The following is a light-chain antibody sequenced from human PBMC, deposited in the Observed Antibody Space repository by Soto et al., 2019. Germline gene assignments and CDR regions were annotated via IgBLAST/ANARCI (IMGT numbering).Light chain of an antibody. J-gene: IGLJ3*02. CDR1: SSDIGSYDY. V-gene: IGLV2-14*03. CDR3: NSNTISNTVV. CDR2: DVS. Sequence: QSALTQPASVSGSPGQSITISCTGTSSDIGSYDYVSWYQQHPGKAPKLMIYDVSNRPSGVSNRFSGSKSGNTASLTISGLQAEDEADYYCNSNTISNTVVFGGGTKLTVL.